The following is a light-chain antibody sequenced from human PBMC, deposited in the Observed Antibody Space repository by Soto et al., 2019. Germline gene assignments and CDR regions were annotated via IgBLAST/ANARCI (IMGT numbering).Light chain of an antibody. V-gene: IGKV4-1*01. CDR1: QSVLYSSNNKNY. CDR2: WAS. J-gene: IGKJ1*01. CDR3: QQYFITPWT. Sequence: DIVMTQSPDSLAVSLGERATINCKSSQSVLYSSNNKNYLAWYQQKPGQPPKLLIYWASTRESVVPDRISGSVCGTDCPLTISSWQAEDVAVYSCQQYFITPWTFGQGTKVEFK.